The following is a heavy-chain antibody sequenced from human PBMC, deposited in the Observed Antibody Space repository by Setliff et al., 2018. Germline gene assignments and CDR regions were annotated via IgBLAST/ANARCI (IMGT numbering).Heavy chain of an antibody. V-gene: IGHV4-38-2*02. Sequence: PSETLSLTCSVSGYSIITGYYWAWIRRLPGRALEWIGSLHRVGTFYYTPSLKSRVTISVDTSKNQFSLKLSSVTAADTAVYYCVRTDYSDGRYSMDVWGKGTTVTVSS. J-gene: IGHJ6*03. CDR3: VRTDYSDGRYSMDV. CDR1: GYSIITGYY. D-gene: IGHD6-19*01. CDR2: LHRVGTF.